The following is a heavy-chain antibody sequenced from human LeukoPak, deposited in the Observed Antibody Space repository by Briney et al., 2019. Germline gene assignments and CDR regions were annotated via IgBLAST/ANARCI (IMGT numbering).Heavy chain of an antibody. D-gene: IGHD2-2*01. Sequence: AGSLRLSCPASRFTVSTYYMTWVRQAPGKVLECVSVTYSGGSTYYANPVKGRFTVSRNNSKNTPNLQMNSLRSEKPAMNYFARGLGYCTSTTCLLPFAYWGQGTLVTVSS. CDR2: TYSGGST. CDR1: RFTVSTYY. CDR3: ARGLGYCTSTTCLLPFAY. J-gene: IGHJ4*02. V-gene: IGHV3-53*01.